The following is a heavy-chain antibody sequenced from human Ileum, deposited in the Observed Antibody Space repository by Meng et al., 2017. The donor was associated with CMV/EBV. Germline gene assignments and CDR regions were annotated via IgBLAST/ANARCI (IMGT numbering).Heavy chain of an antibody. CDR3: TTDFDYSGSGSDRF. J-gene: IGHJ4*02. CDR1: FTFSKTC. V-gene: IGHV3-15*01. D-gene: IGHD3-10*01. Sequence: FTFSKTCMNWVRQAPGKGLEWVGHIKTKTDAGTTYYAAPVNGRFTISRDDSKNTLFLQMNSLKTEDTAVYYCTTDFDYSGSGSDRFWGQGTLVTVSS. CDR2: IKTKTDAGTT.